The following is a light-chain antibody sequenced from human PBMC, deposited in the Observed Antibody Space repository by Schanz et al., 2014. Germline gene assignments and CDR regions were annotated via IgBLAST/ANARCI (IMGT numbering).Light chain of an antibody. J-gene: IGLJ2*01. CDR2: GNI. CDR1: SSNIGAGYD. CDR3: SSYTSSSTVV. V-gene: IGLV1-40*01. Sequence: QSVLTQPPSVSGAPGQRVTISCTGNSSNIGAGYDVHWYQQLPATAPKLLIYGNINRPSGVPDRFSGSKSGTSASLAITGLQAEDEADYYCSSYTSSSTVVFGGGTKLTVL.